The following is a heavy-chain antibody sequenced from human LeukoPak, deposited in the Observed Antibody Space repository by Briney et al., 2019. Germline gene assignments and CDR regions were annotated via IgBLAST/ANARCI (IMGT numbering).Heavy chain of an antibody. Sequence: PSETLSLTCTVSGGSISSGSYYWGWIRQPPGKGLEWIGSIYYSGSTYYNPSLKSRVTISVDTSKNQFSLKLSSVTAADTAVYYYASPIGGTSWYYFDYWGQGTLVTVSS. D-gene: IGHD2-2*01. CDR2: IYYSGST. CDR1: GGSISSGSYY. V-gene: IGHV4-39*01. CDR3: ASPIGGTSWYYFDY. J-gene: IGHJ4*02.